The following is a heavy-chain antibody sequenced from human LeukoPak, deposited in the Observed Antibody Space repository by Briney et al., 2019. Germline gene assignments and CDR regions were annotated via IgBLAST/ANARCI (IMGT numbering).Heavy chain of an antibody. Sequence: TSETLSLTCTVSGGSISSYYWSWIRQPPGKGLEWIGYIYYSGSTYYNPSLKSRVTISVDTSKNQFSLKLSSVTAADTAVYYCARVAAGIGFFQHWGQGTLVTVSS. J-gene: IGHJ1*01. CDR2: IYYSGST. CDR3: ARVAAGIGFFQH. D-gene: IGHD6-13*01. V-gene: IGHV4-59*08. CDR1: GGSISSYY.